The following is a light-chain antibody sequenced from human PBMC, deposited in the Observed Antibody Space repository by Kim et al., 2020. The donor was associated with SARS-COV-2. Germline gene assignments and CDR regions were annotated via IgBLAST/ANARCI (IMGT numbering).Light chain of an antibody. V-gene: IGLV3-1*01. CDR3: QAWDSTTVV. CDR1: KFGDKY. J-gene: IGLJ2*01. Sequence: SVSPGQTASIPCSGHKFGDKYVCWYQQKPGQSPVLVIYQDNKRPSGIPERFSGSNSGNTATLTISGTQAVDEADFYCQAWDSTTVVFGGGTQLTVL. CDR2: QDN.